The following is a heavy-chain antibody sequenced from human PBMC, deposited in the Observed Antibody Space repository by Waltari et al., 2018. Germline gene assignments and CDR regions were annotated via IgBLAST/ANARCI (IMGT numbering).Heavy chain of an antibody. J-gene: IGHJ6*02. Sequence: EVQLLESGGGLVQPGGSLRLSCAASGFPFRSYAMSWVRQAPGKGLEWVSAISGSGGSTYYADSVKGRFTISRDNSKNTLYLQMNSLRAEDTAVYYCAKDPYYYYGMDVWGQGTTVTVSS. CDR3: AKDPYYYYGMDV. CDR1: GFPFRSYA. CDR2: ISGSGGST. V-gene: IGHV3-23*01.